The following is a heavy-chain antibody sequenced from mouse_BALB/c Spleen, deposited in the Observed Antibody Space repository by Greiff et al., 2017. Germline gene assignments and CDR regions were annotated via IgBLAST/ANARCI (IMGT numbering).Heavy chain of an antibody. CDR1: GYSITSDYA. J-gene: IGHJ2*01. CDR2: ISYSGST. D-gene: IGHD1-1*01. CDR3: ARGSSYCFDY. V-gene: IGHV3-2*02. Sequence: EVQLQESGPGLVKPSQSLSLTCTVTGYSITSDYAWNWIRQFPGNKLEWMGYISYSGSTSYNPSLKSRISITRDTSKNQFFLQLNSVTTEDTATYYCARGSSYCFDYWGQGTTLTVSS.